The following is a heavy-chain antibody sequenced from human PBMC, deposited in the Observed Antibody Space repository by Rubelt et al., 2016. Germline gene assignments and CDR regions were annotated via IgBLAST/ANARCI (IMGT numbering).Heavy chain of an antibody. CDR3: ASHIDGYGYY. CDR2: IYYSGST. V-gene: IGHV4-39*01. Sequence: QLQLQESGPGLVKPSETLSLTCTVSGGSISSSSYYWGWIRQPPGKGLEWIGSIYYSGSTYYNPSLKSRVTISVDTSKNQFSLKRSSGTAADTAVYYCASHIDGYGYYWGQGTLVTVSS. CDR1: GGSISSSSYY. J-gene: IGHJ4*02. D-gene: IGHD5-24*01.